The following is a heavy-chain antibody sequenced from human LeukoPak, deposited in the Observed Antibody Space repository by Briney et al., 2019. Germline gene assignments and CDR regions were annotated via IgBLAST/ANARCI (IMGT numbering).Heavy chain of an antibody. V-gene: IGHV1-18*04. J-gene: IGHJ4*02. CDR1: GYDFPVSG. Sequence: GASVKVSCKTSGYDFPVSGVSWVGRAPGQGLEWMGWISGYNGRTIYAQTVQDRVTMTTDTSTTTVYMELRSLKFNDTAVHYWAYETCEGDLEPTEYFDYWGQGSLVIVSS. CDR2: ISGYNGRT. CDR3: AYETCEGDLEPTEYFDY. D-gene: IGHD1-1*01.